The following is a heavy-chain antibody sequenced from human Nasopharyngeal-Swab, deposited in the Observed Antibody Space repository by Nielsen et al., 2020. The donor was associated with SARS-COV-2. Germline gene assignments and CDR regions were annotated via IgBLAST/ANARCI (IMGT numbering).Heavy chain of an antibody. CDR3: ARGAVPAANSKHNNWFDP. J-gene: IGHJ5*02. D-gene: IGHD2-2*01. V-gene: IGHV4-39*07. Sequence: SETLSLTCTVSGGSISSSSYYWGWIRQPPGKGLEWIGSIYYSGSTNYNPSLKSRVTISVDTSKNQFSLKLSSVTAADTAVYYCARGAVPAANSKHNNWFDPWGQGTLVTVSS. CDR2: IYYSGST. CDR1: GGSISSSSYY.